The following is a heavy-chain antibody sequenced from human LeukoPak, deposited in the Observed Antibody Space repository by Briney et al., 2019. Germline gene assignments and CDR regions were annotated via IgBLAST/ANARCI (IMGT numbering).Heavy chain of an antibody. J-gene: IGHJ2*01. CDR2: IHPDGTVT. CDR3: VRDSPSGFFDL. D-gene: IGHD6-19*01. V-gene: IGHV3-74*01. CDR1: GFTFNTYW. Sequence: GGSLRLSCAASGFTFNTYWMHWVRQAPGKGLVWVSPIHPDGTVTTYADSVKGRFTISRDNAKNTLYLQMNSLKAEDTAVYYCVRDSPSGFFDLWGRGTLVTVSS.